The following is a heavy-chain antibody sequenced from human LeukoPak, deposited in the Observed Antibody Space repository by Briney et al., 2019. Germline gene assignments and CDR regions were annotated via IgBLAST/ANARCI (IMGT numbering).Heavy chain of an antibody. CDR3: ARVRRHWFDP. Sequence: ASVKVSCKASGYTFTGYYMHWVRQAPGQGLEWMGWMNPNSGNTGYAQKFQGRVTMTRNTSISTAYMELSSLRSEDTAVYYCARVRRHWFDPWGQGTLVTVSS. CDR1: GYTFTGYY. V-gene: IGHV1-8*02. CDR2: MNPNSGNT. J-gene: IGHJ5*02.